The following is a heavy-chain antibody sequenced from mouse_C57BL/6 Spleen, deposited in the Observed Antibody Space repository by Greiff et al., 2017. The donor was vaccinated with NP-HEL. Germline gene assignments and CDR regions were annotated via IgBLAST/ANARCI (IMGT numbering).Heavy chain of an antibody. J-gene: IGHJ1*03. CDR2: IRNKANGYTT. D-gene: IGHD1-1*01. V-gene: IGHV7-3*01. Sequence: EVNLVESGGGLVQPGGSLSLSCAASGFTFTDYYMSWVRQPPGKALEWLGFIRNKANGYTTEYSASVKGRFTISRDNSQSILYLQMNALRAEDSATYYCARSYYGSSRYWYFDVWGTGTTVTVSS. CDR1: GFTFTDYY. CDR3: ARSYYGSSRYWYFDV.